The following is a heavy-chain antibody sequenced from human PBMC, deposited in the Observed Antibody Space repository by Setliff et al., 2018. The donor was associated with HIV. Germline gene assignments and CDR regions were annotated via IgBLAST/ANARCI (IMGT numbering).Heavy chain of an antibody. J-gene: IGHJ4*02. CDR2: IYSGGTT. Sequence: LRLSCAASGFTVSSNYMNLVRQAPGKGLEWVSIIYSGGTTYYAESVKGRFTISSDNSKNTLYLQMNSLRVEDTAVYHCARSPQGGYFDFWGQGTLVTVSS. CDR3: ARSPQGGYFDF. CDR1: GFTVSSNY. V-gene: IGHV3-53*01.